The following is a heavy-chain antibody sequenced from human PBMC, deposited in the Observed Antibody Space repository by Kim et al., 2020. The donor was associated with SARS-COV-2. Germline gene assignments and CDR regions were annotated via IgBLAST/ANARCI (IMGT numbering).Heavy chain of an antibody. J-gene: IGHJ4*02. CDR3: ASEAKDSYGPYY. V-gene: IGHV3-30*04. CDR2: ISYDGSNK. Sequence: GGSLRLSCAASGFTFSSYAMHWVRQAPGKGLEWVAVISYDGSNKYYADSVKGRFTISRDNSKNTLYLQMNSLRAEDTAVYYCASEAKDSYGPYYWGQGTLVTVSS. D-gene: IGHD5-18*01. CDR1: GFTFSSYA.